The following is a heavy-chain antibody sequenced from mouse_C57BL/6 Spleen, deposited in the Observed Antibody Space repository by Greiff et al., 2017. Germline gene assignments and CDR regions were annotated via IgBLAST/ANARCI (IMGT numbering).Heavy chain of an antibody. CDR3: AKNLADGYYEAMDY. Sequence: VKVVESGPGLVQPSQSLSITCTVSGFSLTSYGVHWVRQSPGKGLEWLGVIWRGGSTDYNAAFMSRLSITKDNSKSQVFFKMNSLQADDTAIYYCAKNLADGYYEAMDYWGQGTSVTVSS. CDR1: GFSLTSYG. CDR2: IWRGGST. D-gene: IGHD2-3*01. J-gene: IGHJ4*01. V-gene: IGHV2-5*01.